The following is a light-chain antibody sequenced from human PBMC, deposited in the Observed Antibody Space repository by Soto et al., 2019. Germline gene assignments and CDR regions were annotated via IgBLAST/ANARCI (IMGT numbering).Light chain of an antibody. Sequence: QSVLTQPPSASGTPGQRVTISCSGSSSNIGSNYVYWYQQLPGTAPKLIMYRNNQRPSGVPDRFSGSKSGTSASLVISGLRSEDEADYYCTTWDDSLSGVVFGGGTKVTVL. CDR1: SSNIGSNY. CDR2: RNN. CDR3: TTWDDSLSGVV. V-gene: IGLV1-47*01. J-gene: IGLJ2*01.